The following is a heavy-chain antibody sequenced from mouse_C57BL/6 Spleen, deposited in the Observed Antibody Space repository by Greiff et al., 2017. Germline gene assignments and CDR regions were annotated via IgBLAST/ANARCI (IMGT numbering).Heavy chain of an antibody. J-gene: IGHJ2*01. D-gene: IGHD2-3*01. Sequence: EVQWVESGGGLVKPGGSLKLSCAASGFTFSSYAMSWVRQTPEKRLEWVATISDGGSYTYYPDNVKGRFTISRDNAKNNLYLQMSHLKSEDTAMYYCARDRGSMMVTKYYFDYWGQGTTLTVSS. CDR2: ISDGGSYT. CDR1: GFTFSSYA. CDR3: ARDRGSMMVTKYYFDY. V-gene: IGHV5-4*01.